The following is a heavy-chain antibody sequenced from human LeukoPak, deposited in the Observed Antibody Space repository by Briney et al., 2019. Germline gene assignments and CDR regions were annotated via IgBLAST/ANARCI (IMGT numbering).Heavy chain of an antibody. V-gene: IGHV3-20*04. CDR3: ARVWAWGSGNYFDN. CDR2: IRGDAGST. J-gene: IGHJ4*02. CDR1: GFTFDAFG. Sequence: GGSLRLSCAASGFTFDAFGMTWVRQAPGKGLEGFSAIRGDAGSTGYADSVKGRFTISRDNAKNSLYLQMNSLRVEDTALYYCARVWAWGSGNYFDNWGQGTLVTVSS. D-gene: IGHD7-27*01.